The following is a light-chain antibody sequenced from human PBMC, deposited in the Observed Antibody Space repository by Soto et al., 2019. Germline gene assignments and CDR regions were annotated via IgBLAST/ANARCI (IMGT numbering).Light chain of an antibody. J-gene: IGKJ1*01. Sequence: DIQMTQSPSTLSAYEGDRVTITCRASQSISRWLAWYQQKPGKAPKVLIYDVSTLGSGVPSRFSGGGSGTEFTLTITRLQPDDSATYYCQEYTTYSRTFGQGTKVEVK. CDR3: QEYTTYSRT. V-gene: IGKV1-5*01. CDR1: QSISRW. CDR2: DVS.